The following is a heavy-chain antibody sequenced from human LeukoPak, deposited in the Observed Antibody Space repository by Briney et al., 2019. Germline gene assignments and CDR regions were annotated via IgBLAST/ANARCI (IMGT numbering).Heavy chain of an antibody. CDR1: GFTFSSYS. D-gene: IGHD3-10*01. Sequence: PGGSLRLSCAASGFTFSSYSMNWVRQAPGKGLGWVSYISSSSSTIYYADSVKGRFTISRDNAKNSLYLQMNSLRDEDTAVYYCARGGYYGSGSYDFYWGQGTLVTVSS. CDR3: ARGGYYGSGSYDFY. CDR2: ISSSSSTI. V-gene: IGHV3-48*02. J-gene: IGHJ4*02.